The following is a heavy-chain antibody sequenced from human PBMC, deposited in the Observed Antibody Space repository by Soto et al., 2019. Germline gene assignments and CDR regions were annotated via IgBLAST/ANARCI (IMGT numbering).Heavy chain of an antibody. V-gene: IGHV1-69*13. J-gene: IGHJ1*01. CDR3: ARHVGGEGYNANFQD. Sequence: SVKVSCKASGGTFSSYSISWVRQAPGQGLEWMGGIIPVFGTADYAQKFRGRVTITADESTTTAYMELRSLRSEDTAVYYCARHVGGEGYNANFQDWGQGTLVTVSS. D-gene: IGHD5-12*01. CDR1: GGTFSSYS. CDR2: IIPVFGTA.